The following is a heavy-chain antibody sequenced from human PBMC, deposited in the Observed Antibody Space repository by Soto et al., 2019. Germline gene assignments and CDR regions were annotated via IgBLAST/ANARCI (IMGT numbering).Heavy chain of an antibody. J-gene: IGHJ5*02. CDR3: AKDRVLGINLEWLLMPNWLAP. CDR1: GFTFSDYY. D-gene: IGHD3-3*01. CDR2: ISSSGSSI. Sequence: GGSLRLSCAASGFTFSDYYMSWIRQAPGKGLEWVSYISSSGSSIYYADSVKGRFTIPRDNAKNSLYLQMNSLRAEDTAVYYCAKDRVLGINLEWLLMPNWLAPWGQGTLVTVSS. V-gene: IGHV3-11*01.